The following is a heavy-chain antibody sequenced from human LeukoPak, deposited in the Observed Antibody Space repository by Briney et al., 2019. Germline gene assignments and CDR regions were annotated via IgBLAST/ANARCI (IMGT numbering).Heavy chain of an antibody. CDR1: GFPLNAYW. D-gene: IGHD6-13*01. J-gene: IGHJ4*02. CDR3: ARSLPYGTTWYGRSDF. CDR2: IRQDGDTK. V-gene: IGHV3-7*03. Sequence: PGGSLRFSCAASGFPLNAYWMRWVRQGPGKGLEWVANIRQDGDTKYYVDSVKGRFTISRDNAMNSLYLQMNSLRAEDTAIYYCARSLPYGTTWYGRSDFWGQGTLVTVSS.